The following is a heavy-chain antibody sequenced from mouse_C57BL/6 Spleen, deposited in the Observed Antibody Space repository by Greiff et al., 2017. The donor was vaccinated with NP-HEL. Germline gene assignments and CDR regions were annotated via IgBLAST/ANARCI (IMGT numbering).Heavy chain of an antibody. D-gene: IGHD1-1*01. CDR1: GYTFTSYW. CDR2: IDPSDSET. J-gene: IGHJ4*01. Sequence: VQLQQPGAELVRPGSSVKLSCKASGYTFTSYWMHWVKQRPIQGLEWIGNIDPSDSETHYNQEFKDKATLTVDKSSSTAYMQLSSLTSEDSAVYYCARSDYYYGSSADYYAMDYWGQGTSVTVSS. V-gene: IGHV1-52*01. CDR3: ARSDYYYGSSADYYAMDY.